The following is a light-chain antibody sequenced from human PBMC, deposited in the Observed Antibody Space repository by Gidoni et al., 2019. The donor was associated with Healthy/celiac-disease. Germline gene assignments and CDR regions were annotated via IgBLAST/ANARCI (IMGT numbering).Light chain of an antibody. V-gene: IGKV1-9*01. J-gene: IGKJ1*01. CDR2: AAS. CDR1: QGISSY. Sequence: DIQLNQASSFLSASVGDRVTLTCRASQGISSYLAWYQQKPGKAPKLLIYAASTLQSGVPSRFSGSGSGTEFTLTISSLQPEDFATYYCQQLNSYPRTFGQGTKVEIK. CDR3: QQLNSYPRT.